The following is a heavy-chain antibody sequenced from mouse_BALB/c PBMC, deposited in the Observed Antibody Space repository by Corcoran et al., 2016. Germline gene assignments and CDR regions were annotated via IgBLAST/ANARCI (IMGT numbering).Heavy chain of an antibody. D-gene: IGHD2-4*01. V-gene: IGHV1-22*01. CDR3: ARERYDYSVAY. CDR2: INPYNGGT. Sequence: EVQLQQSGPELVKPGASVKISCKASGYSFTGYYMHWVKQSHVKSLEWIGRINPYNGGTSYNQKFKGKATLTVDKSSSTAYMELRSLTSEDSAVYYCARERYDYSVAYWGQGTLVTVSA. CDR1: GYSFTGYY. J-gene: IGHJ3*01.